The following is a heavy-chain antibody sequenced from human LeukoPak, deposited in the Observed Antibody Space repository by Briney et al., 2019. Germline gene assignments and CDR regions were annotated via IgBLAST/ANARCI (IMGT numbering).Heavy chain of an antibody. CDR1: GFTFSDYY. CDR2: ISSSSSYT. D-gene: IGHD2-2*01. CDR3: ARDLGMGSTNYFDY. Sequence: NPGGSLRLSCAASGFTFSDYYMSWIRQAPGKGLEWVSYISSSSSYTNYADSVKGRFTISRDNAKNSLYLQMNSLRAEDTAVYYCARDLGMGSTNYFDYWGQGTLVTVSS. J-gene: IGHJ4*02. V-gene: IGHV3-11*06.